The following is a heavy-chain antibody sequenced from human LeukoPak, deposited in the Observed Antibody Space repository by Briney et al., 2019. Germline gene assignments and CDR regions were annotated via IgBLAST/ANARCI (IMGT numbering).Heavy chain of an antibody. V-gene: IGHV4-39*07. D-gene: IGHD6-19*01. CDR1: GGSISSSSYY. Sequence: PSETLSLTCTVSGGSISSSSYYWGWIRQPPGKGLEWIGSIYYSGSTYYYPSLKSRVTISVDTSKNQFSLKLSSVTAADTAVYYCARIAVAIHYFDYWGQGTLVTVSS. CDR3: ARIAVAIHYFDY. J-gene: IGHJ4*02. CDR2: IYYSGST.